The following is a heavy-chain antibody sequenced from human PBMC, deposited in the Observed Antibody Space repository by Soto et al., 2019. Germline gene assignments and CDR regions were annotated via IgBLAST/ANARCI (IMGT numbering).Heavy chain of an antibody. CDR2: IWYDGSNK. Sequence: GGSLRLSCAASGFTFSSYVMHWVRQAPGKGLEWVAVIWYDGSNKYYADSVKGRFTISRDNSKNTLYLQMNSLRAEDTAVYYCARVALAAYYYYGMDVWGQGTTVTV. J-gene: IGHJ6*02. V-gene: IGHV3-33*01. CDR3: ARVALAAYYYYGMDV. D-gene: IGHD6-19*01. CDR1: GFTFSSYV.